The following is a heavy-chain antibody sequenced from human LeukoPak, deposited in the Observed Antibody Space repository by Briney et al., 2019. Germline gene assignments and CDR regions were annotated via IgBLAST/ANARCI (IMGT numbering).Heavy chain of an antibody. Sequence: EASVKVSCKASGYTFTSYAMHWVRQAPGQRLEWMGWINAGNGNTKYSQKFQGRVTITRDTTASTAYMELSSLRSEDTAVYYCARLESGGEVFDYWGQGTLVTVSS. D-gene: IGHD2-8*02. CDR1: GYTFTSYA. V-gene: IGHV1-3*01. CDR3: ARLESGGEVFDY. J-gene: IGHJ4*02. CDR2: INAGNGNT.